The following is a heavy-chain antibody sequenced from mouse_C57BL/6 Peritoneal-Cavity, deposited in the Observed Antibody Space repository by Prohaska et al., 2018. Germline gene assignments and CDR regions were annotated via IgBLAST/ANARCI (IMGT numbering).Heavy chain of an antibody. CDR2: IYPGNSDT. CDR3: TTLVITTVVAPFAY. CDR1: GYTFTSYW. Sequence: QLQQPGTVLARPGASVKMSCKTSGYTFTSYWMHWVKQRPGQGLEWTGAIYPGNSDTSYNQKFKGKAKLTAVTSASTAYMELSRLTNEDSAVYYCTTLVITTVVAPFAYWGQGTLVTVSA. V-gene: IGHV1-5*01. D-gene: IGHD1-1*01. J-gene: IGHJ3*01.